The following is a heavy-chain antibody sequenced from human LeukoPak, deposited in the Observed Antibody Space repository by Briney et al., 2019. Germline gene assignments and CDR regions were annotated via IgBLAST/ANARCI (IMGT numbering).Heavy chain of an antibody. CDR3: AKGTLLVAGRFDY. Sequence: GGSLRLSCAASGFTFSSYAMSWVRQAPGKGLEWVSVISGSGGSTHYAGSVRGRFTISRDNSENTLYLQMDSLRADDTAVYYCAKGTLLVAGRFDYWGQGTLVTVSS. CDR1: GFTFSSYA. D-gene: IGHD6-19*01. CDR2: ISGSGGST. V-gene: IGHV3-23*01. J-gene: IGHJ4*02.